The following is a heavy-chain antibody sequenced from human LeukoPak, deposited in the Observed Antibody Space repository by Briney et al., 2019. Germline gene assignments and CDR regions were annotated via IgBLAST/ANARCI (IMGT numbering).Heavy chain of an antibody. J-gene: IGHJ4*02. CDR2: IYYSGST. CDR3: ARDTALIGAAFGGLGYFDY. D-gene: IGHD6-13*01. Sequence: ASETLSLTCTVSGGSISSYYWSWIRQPPGKGLEWIGYIYYSGSTNYNPSLKSRVTISVDTSKNQFSLKLSSVTAADTAVYYCARDTALIGAAFGGLGYFDYWGQGTLVTASS. V-gene: IGHV4-59*01. CDR1: GGSISSYY.